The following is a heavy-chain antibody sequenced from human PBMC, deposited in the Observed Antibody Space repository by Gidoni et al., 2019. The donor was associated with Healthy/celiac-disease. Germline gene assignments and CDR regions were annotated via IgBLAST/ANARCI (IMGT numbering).Heavy chain of an antibody. V-gene: IGHV3-48*02. J-gene: IGHJ3*02. D-gene: IGHD2-15*01. CDR3: ARGESGGYHGGNPLADAFDI. Sequence: EVQLVESGGGLVQPGGSLRLSCAASGFTFRSYRLNWVRQAPGKGLEWVSYISSSSSTIYYADSVKGRFTISRDNAKNSLYLQMNSLRDEDTAVYYCARGESGGYHGGNPLADAFDIWGQGTMVTVSS. CDR2: ISSSSSTI. CDR1: GFTFRSYR.